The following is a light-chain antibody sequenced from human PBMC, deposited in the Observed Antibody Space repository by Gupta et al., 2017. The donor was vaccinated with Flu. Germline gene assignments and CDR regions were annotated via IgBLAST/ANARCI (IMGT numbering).Light chain of an antibody. V-gene: IGLV2-14*01. Sequence: QSALTQPASVSGSPGQSITISCTGTSSDVGGYNYVSWYQQHPGEAPKLIISEVSDRPSGVSNRFSGSKSGNTASLTISGLQAEDEADYYCSSYTSITTLVVFGGGTKLTVL. J-gene: IGLJ2*01. CDR2: EVS. CDR3: SSYTSITTLVV. CDR1: SSDVGGYNY.